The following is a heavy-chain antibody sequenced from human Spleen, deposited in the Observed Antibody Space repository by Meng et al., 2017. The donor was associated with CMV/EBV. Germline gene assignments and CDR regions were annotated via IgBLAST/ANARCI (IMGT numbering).Heavy chain of an antibody. CDR3: AKVGYHDSSGHFYYSDY. V-gene: IGHV3-33*06. CDR1: GFTFSSYG. D-gene: IGHD3-22*01. CDR2: IWYDGSNK. J-gene: IGHJ4*02. Sequence: GGSLRLSCAASGFTFSSYGMHWVRQAPGKGLEWVAVIWYDGSNKYYADSVKGRFTISRDNSKNTLYLQMNSLRAEDTAVYYCAKVGYHDSSGHFYYSDYWGQGTLVTVSS.